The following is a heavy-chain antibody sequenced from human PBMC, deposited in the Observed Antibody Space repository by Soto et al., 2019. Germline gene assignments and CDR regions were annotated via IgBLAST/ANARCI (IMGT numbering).Heavy chain of an antibody. D-gene: IGHD3-10*01. V-gene: IGHV3-66*01. J-gene: IGHJ4*02. Sequence: EVQLVESGGGLVQPGGSLRLSCAASGFTVSSNYMSWVRQAPGKGLEWVSVIYSGGSTYYADSVKGRFTISRDNSKNTLYLQMNSLRAEDTAVYYCARAILYGSGSYWFDYWGQGTLVTVSS. CDR1: GFTVSSNY. CDR2: IYSGGST. CDR3: ARAILYGSGSYWFDY.